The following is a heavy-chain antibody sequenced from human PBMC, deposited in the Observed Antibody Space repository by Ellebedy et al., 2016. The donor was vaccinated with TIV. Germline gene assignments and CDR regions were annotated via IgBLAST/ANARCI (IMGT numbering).Heavy chain of an antibody. CDR3: ARDSGSYYGLDY. Sequence: MPSETLSLTCTVSGGSISSYYWSWIRQPPGKGLEWIGYIYYSGSTNYNPSLKSRVTISVDTSKNQFALKLSSVTAADTAVYYCARDSGSYYGLDYWGQGTLVTVSS. V-gene: IGHV4-59*08. CDR2: IYYSGST. CDR1: GGSISSYY. D-gene: IGHD1-26*01. J-gene: IGHJ4*02.